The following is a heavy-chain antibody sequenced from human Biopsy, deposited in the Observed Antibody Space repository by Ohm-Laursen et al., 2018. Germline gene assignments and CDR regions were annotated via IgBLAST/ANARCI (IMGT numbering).Heavy chain of an antibody. Sequence: SETLSLTCTVSGASLSSHYWSWIRQPPGKGLEWLGYFYGSGNPYYNPSLKSRVTISVDPSKNQFSLKLNAVTAADTAVYYCAKGITVYGVVLPYYFDDWGQGTLVTVSS. CDR3: AKGITVYGVVLPYYFDD. CDR1: GASLSSHY. J-gene: IGHJ4*02. CDR2: FYGSGNP. D-gene: IGHD3-3*01. V-gene: IGHV4-59*11.